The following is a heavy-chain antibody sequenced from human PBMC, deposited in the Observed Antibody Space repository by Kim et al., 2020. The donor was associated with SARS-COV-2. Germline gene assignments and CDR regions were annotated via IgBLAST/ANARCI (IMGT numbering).Heavy chain of an antibody. D-gene: IGHD2-15*01. CDR1: GFTFGGYE. CDR3: TRDNPKVAAFDS. J-gene: IGHJ4*02. V-gene: IGHV3-48*03. Sequence: GGSLRLSCATSGFTFGGYEMNWVRQAPWKGLEWVAYITSSGTRKEYADSVEGRFSIFRDNAKNSLFLQMNSLRAEDTAVYYCTRDNPKVAAFDSWGQGTL. CDR2: ITSSGTRK.